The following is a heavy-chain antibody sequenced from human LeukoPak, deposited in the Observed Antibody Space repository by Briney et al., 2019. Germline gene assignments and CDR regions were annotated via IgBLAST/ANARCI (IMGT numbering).Heavy chain of an antibody. V-gene: IGHV1-46*01. Sequence: ASVKVSCKASGYTFTSYYMHWVRQAPGQGLEWMGIINPSGGSTSYAQKFQGRVTMTRDMSTGTVYMELSSLRSEDTAVYYCAREGPVYAFDIWGQGTMVTVSS. CDR1: GYTFTSYY. CDR3: AREGPVYAFDI. CDR2: INPSGGST. J-gene: IGHJ3*02.